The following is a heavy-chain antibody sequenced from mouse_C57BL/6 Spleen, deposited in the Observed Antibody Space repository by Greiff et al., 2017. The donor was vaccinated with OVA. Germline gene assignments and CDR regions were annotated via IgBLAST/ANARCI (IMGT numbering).Heavy chain of an antibody. CDR2: IDPSDSET. V-gene: IGHV1-52*01. Sequence: QVHVKQPGAELVRPGSSVKLSCKASGYTFTSYWMHWVKQRPIQGLEWIGNIDPSDSETHYNQKFKDKATLTVDKSSSTAYLQLSSLTSEDSAVYYGAGSEGDYDGAWFADWGQGTLVTVSA. CDR3: AGSEGDYDGAWFAD. CDR1: GYTFTSYW. D-gene: IGHD2-4*01. J-gene: IGHJ3*01.